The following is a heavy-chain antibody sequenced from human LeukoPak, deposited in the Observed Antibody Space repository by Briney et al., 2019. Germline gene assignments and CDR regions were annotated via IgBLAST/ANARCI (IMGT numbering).Heavy chain of an antibody. J-gene: IGHJ4*02. CDR2: ISSSGTTV. Sequence: PGGSLRLSCAASGFTFSNYEMDWVRQAPGKGLEWVSYISSSGTTVKYPDSVKGRFTISRDNAKNSLYLQMSSLRADDTAVYYCARVKQWLVVLDYWGQGTLVTVSS. CDR3: ARVKQWLVVLDY. V-gene: IGHV3-48*03. CDR1: GFTFSNYE. D-gene: IGHD6-19*01.